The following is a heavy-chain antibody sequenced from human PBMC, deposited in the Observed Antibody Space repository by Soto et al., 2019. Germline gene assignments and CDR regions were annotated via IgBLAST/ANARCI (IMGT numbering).Heavy chain of an antibody. CDR2: INSDGSST. J-gene: IGHJ3*02. Sequence: GGSLRLSCAASGFTFSSYWMHWVRQAPGKGLVWVSRINSDGSSTSYADSVKGRFTISRDNAKNTLYLQMNSLRAEDTAVYYCARGSMTTVTTYLAFDIWGQGTMVTVSS. V-gene: IGHV3-74*01. CDR3: ARGSMTTVTTYLAFDI. D-gene: IGHD4-17*01. CDR1: GFTFSSYW.